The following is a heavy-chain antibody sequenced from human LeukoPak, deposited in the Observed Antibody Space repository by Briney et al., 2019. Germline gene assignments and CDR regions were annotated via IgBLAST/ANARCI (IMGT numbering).Heavy chain of an antibody. D-gene: IGHD6-19*01. V-gene: IGHV3-33*01. CDR1: GFTFSSYG. CDR3: ARDRGGSSGWYTFNY. CDR2: IWYDGSNK. Sequence: GRSLRLSCAASGFTFSSYGMHWVRQAPGKGLEWVAVIWYDGSNKYYADSVKGRFTISRDNPKNTLYLQMNSLRAEDTAVYYCARDRGGSSGWYTFNYWGQGTLVTVSS. J-gene: IGHJ4*02.